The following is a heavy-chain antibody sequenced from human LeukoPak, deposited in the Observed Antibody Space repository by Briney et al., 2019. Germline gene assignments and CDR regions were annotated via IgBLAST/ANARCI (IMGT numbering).Heavy chain of an antibody. CDR2: IYYSGST. Sequence: SETLSLTCTVSGGSVSSSSYYWGWIRQPPGKGLEWIGSIYYSGSTNYNPSLKSRVTISVDTSKNQFSLKLSSVTAADTAVYYCARLTPYYYGMGVWGQGTTVTVSS. J-gene: IGHJ6*02. CDR1: GGSVSSSSYY. V-gene: IGHV4-39*07. CDR3: ARLTPYYYGMGV.